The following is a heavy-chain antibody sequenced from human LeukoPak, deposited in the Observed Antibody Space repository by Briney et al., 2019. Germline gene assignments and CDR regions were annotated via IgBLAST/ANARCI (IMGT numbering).Heavy chain of an antibody. CDR3: ARDRRDYYDSSGYYLLDYYFDY. CDR2: ISSSSSYI. D-gene: IGHD3-22*01. CDR1: GFTFSSYS. Sequence: GGSLRLSCAASGFTFSSYSMNWVRQAPGRGLEWVSSISSSSSYIYYADSVKGRFTISRDNAKNSLYLQMNSLRAEDTAVYYCARDRRDYYDSSGYYLLDYYFDYWGQGTLVTVSS. V-gene: IGHV3-21*01. J-gene: IGHJ4*02.